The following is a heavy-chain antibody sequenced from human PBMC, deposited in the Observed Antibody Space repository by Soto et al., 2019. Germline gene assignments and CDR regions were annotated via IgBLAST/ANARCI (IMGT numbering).Heavy chain of an antibody. CDR3: ARISSPKRLIDY. D-gene: IGHD2-2*01. CDR2: IFSNDEK. Sequence: FGLTLVNPTQTLTLTCTVSGFSLSNARMGVSWIRQPPGKALEWLAHIFSNDEKSYSTSLKSRLTISKDTSKSQVVLTMTNMDPVDTATYYCARISSPKRLIDYWGQGTLVTVSS. V-gene: IGHV2-26*01. CDR1: GFSLSNARMG. J-gene: IGHJ4*02.